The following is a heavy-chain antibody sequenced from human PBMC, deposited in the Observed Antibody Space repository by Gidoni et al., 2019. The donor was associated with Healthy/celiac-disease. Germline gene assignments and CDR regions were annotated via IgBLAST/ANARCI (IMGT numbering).Heavy chain of an antibody. Sequence: QLQLQESGPGLVKPSETLSLTCTVSGGSISSSSYYWGWIRQPPGKGLEWIGSIYYSGSTYYNPSLKSRVTISVDTSKNQFSLKLSSVTAADTAVYYCARLVFYPDEDGWVFDGMDVWGQGTTVTVSS. CDR2: IYYSGST. D-gene: IGHD6-19*01. CDR3: ARLVFYPDEDGWVFDGMDV. CDR1: GGSISSSSYY. V-gene: IGHV4-39*01. J-gene: IGHJ6*02.